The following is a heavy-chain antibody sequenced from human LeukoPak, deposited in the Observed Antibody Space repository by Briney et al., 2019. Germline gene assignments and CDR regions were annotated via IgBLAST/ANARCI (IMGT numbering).Heavy chain of an antibody. V-gene: IGHV5-51*01. CDR1: GYSFINYW. D-gene: IGHD1-26*01. CDR3: ARPQVRATLDAFDI. CDR2: IYPGDSDT. Sequence: GESLKISCKASGYSFINYWIGWVRQMPGKGLEWMGIIYPGDSDTRYSPSFQGQVTISADKSISTAYLQWSSLKASDTAMYYCARPQVRATLDAFDIWGQGTMVTVSS. J-gene: IGHJ3*02.